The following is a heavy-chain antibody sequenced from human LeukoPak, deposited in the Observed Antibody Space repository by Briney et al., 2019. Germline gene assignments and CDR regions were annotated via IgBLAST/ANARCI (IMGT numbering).Heavy chain of an antibody. V-gene: IGHV4-59*01. CDR1: GASFSSYY. Sequence: SETLSLTCTVSGASFSSYYWSWLRQPPGKGLEWIAYIFYNGNTKYNPSLKSRVTISVDTSKNQFSLKLSSVTAADTAVYYCARVGSSGWRNYFDYWGQGTLVTVSS. J-gene: IGHJ4*02. D-gene: IGHD6-19*01. CDR3: ARVGSSGWRNYFDY. CDR2: IFYNGNT.